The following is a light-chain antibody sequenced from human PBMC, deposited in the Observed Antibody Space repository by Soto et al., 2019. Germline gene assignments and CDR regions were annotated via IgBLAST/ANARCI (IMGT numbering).Light chain of an antibody. J-gene: IGLJ2*01. CDR1: SSNIGSNT. CDR3: AAWEDSLEGVV. Sequence: QSVLTQPPSASGTPGQRVTISCSGSSSNIGSNTVNWYQQLPGTAPKLLIYSNNQRPSGVPDRFSGSKSGTSASLAISGLQSEDEADYYCAAWEDSLEGVVFGGGTKLTVL. CDR2: SNN. V-gene: IGLV1-44*01.